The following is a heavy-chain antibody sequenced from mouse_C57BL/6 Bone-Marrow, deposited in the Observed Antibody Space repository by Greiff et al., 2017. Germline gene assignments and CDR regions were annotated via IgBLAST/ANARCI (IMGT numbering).Heavy chain of an antibody. J-gene: IGHJ2*01. CDR1: GFNITDDY. CDR2: IDPEIGDT. Sequence: VQLQESGAELVRPGASVKLSCTASGFNITDDYIHWVKQRPEQGLEWIGWIDPEIGDTEYASKFQGKATITTDTSSNTAYLQLSSLTSEDTAVFYCSSWDGNSFDFWGEGTPLTVAS. V-gene: IGHV14-4*01. CDR3: SSWDGNSFDF. D-gene: IGHD2-1*01.